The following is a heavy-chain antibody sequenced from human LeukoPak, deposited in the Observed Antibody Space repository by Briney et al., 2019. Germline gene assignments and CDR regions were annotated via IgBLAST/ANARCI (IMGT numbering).Heavy chain of an antibody. V-gene: IGHV3-23*01. CDR2: ISGTGGNT. J-gene: IGHJ4*02. CDR3: AKQSGYSYGPFDY. D-gene: IGHD5-18*01. CDR1: GFKFGSYA. Sequence: GGSLRLSCAASGFKFGSYAMTWVRQAPGKGLEWVSAISGTGGNTFYADIVQGRLSISRDNAKKTLYLQMNSLSADDTAIYYCAKQSGYSYGPFDYWGQGTLVTVSS.